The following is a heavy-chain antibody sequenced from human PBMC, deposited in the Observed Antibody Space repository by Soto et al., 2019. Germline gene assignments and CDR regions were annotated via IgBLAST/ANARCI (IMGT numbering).Heavy chain of an antibody. CDR3: ARGGGPHYVWGSYRWGIDY. V-gene: IGHV3-7*04. CDR2: IKQDGSEK. CDR1: GFTFSSYW. Sequence: EVQLVQSGGDLVQPGGSLRLSCAASGFTFSSYWMSWVRQAPGKGLEWVANIKQDGSEKYYVDSVEGRFTISRDNVKNSLYLQMHSLRAEDTAVYYCARGGGPHYVWGSYRWGIDYWGQGTLVTVSS. D-gene: IGHD3-16*02. J-gene: IGHJ4*02.